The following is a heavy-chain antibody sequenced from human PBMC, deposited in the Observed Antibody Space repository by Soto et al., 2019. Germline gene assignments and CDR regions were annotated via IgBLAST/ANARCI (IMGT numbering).Heavy chain of an antibody. CDR2: ISAYNGNT. Sequence: GASVKVSCKASGYTFTSYGISWVRQAPGQRLEWMGWISAYNGNTNYAQKLQGRVTMTTDTSTSTAYMELRSLRSDDTAVYYCASDRYDYVWGSYRYTLGYWGQGTLVTVSS. J-gene: IGHJ4*02. CDR1: GYTFTSYG. D-gene: IGHD3-16*02. V-gene: IGHV1-18*01. CDR3: ASDRYDYVWGSYRYTLGY.